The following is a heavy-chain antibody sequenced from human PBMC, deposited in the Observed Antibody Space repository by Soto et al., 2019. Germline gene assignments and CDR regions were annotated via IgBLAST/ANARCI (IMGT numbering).Heavy chain of an antibody. Sequence: QVQLVQSGAEVKKPGSSVKVSCKASGGTFSSYAISWVRQAPGQGLEWMGGIIPIFGTANYAQKFQGRVTITADESTSTAYMELSSLRSEDTAVYYCARWQEDYSNPPGDWFDPWGQGTLVTVSS. CDR2: IIPIFGTA. V-gene: IGHV1-69*12. J-gene: IGHJ5*02. CDR3: ARWQEDYSNPPGDWFDP. CDR1: GGTFSSYA. D-gene: IGHD4-4*01.